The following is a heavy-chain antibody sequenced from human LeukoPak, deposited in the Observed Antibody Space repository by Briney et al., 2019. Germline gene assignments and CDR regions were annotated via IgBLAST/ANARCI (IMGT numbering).Heavy chain of an antibody. V-gene: IGHV4-4*07. CDR1: GGSISSYY. CDR3: ARGAYGSGSTALFDY. D-gene: IGHD3-10*01. J-gene: IGHJ4*02. CDR2: IYSSGST. Sequence: TLSLTCTVSGGSISSYYWSWIRQPAGKGLEWIERIYSSGSTNYNPSLKSRVAMSVDASKNQFSLKLSSVTAADTAVYYCARGAYGSGSTALFDYWGQGTLVTVSS.